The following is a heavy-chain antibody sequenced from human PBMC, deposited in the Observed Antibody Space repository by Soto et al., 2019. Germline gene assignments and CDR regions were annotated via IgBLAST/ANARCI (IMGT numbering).Heavy chain of an antibody. CDR3: ARDQTGITTTGGGRIDH. V-gene: IGHV3-23*01. D-gene: IGHD1-20*01. CDR1: GFTFSSYA. J-gene: IGHJ4*02. Sequence: GGSLRLSCAASGFTFSSYAMSWVRQAPGKGLEWVSAISGSGGSNKYYADSVKGRFTISRDNSKNTLYLQMSGLTPEDTAVYYCARDQTGITTTGGGRIDHWGQGTLVTVSS. CDR2: ISGSGGSNK.